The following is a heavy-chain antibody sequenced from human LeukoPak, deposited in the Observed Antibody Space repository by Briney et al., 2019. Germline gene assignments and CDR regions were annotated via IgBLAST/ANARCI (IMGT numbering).Heavy chain of an antibody. J-gene: IGHJ5*02. Sequence: GGSLRLSCAASGFTFSRYWMRWVRQAPGKGLVWVSRITSDGSSTTYADSVKGRFTISRDNAKNTLYLQMNSLRAEDTALYYCARDQDRFDPWGQGTLVTVSS. CDR3: ARDQDRFDP. CDR1: GFTFSRYW. CDR2: ITSDGSST. V-gene: IGHV3-74*01.